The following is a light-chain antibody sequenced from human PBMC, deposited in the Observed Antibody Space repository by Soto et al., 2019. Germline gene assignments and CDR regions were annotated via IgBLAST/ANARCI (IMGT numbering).Light chain of an antibody. Sequence: QPALTQPASVSGSPGQSITFSCTGTSSDVGGYNYVSWYQQHPGKAPKLMIYDVSNRPSGVSNRFSGSKSGNTASLTISGLQAEDEADYYCSSYTSSSTPYVFGTGTRSPS. J-gene: IGLJ1*01. CDR1: SSDVGGYNY. CDR2: DVS. V-gene: IGLV2-14*01. CDR3: SSYTSSSTPYV.